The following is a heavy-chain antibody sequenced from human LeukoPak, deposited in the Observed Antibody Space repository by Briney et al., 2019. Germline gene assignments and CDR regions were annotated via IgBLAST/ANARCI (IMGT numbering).Heavy chain of an antibody. Sequence: SETLSLTCTVSGYSISSGYYWGWIRQPPGKGLEWIGSIYHSGSTYYNPSLKSRVTISVDTSKNQFSLKLSSVTAADTAVYYCARGLTYYYDSSGYYYYYYFDYWGQGTLVTISS. J-gene: IGHJ4*02. CDR3: ARGLTYYYDSSGYYYYYYFDY. D-gene: IGHD3-22*01. CDR1: GYSISSGYY. V-gene: IGHV4-38-2*02. CDR2: IYHSGST.